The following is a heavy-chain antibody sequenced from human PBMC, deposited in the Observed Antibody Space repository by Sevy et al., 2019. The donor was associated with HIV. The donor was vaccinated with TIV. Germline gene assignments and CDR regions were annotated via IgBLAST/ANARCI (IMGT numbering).Heavy chain of an antibody. CDR1: GFSFDDYA. V-gene: IGHV3-9*01. CDR2: ISRNSGDV. CDR3: TKDMASNYYGSGSYEYFYYSGMDV. J-gene: IGHJ6*02. D-gene: IGHD3-10*01. Sequence: GGSLRLSCAASGFSFDDYAMHWVRQAPGKGLEWVAGISRNSGDVGYADSVRGRFTISRDNAKNSLYLQMNSLGIEETALYNCTKDMASNYYGSGSYEYFYYSGMDVWGQGTTVTVSS.